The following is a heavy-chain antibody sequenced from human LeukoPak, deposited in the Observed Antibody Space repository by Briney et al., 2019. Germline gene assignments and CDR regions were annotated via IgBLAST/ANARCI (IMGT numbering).Heavy chain of an antibody. CDR2: IKPNSGGS. D-gene: IGHD3-22*01. CDR3: ARDGHDSSGYYEDY. V-gene: IGHV1-2*02. Sequence: GASVKVSCKASGYTFTDYYIHWVRQAPGQGLEWMGWIKPNSGGSSYAQKFQGRVTMTRDTSIRTVYMELNSLRSDDTAVYYCARDGHDSSGYYEDYWGQGTLVTVSS. CDR1: GYTFTDYY. J-gene: IGHJ4*02.